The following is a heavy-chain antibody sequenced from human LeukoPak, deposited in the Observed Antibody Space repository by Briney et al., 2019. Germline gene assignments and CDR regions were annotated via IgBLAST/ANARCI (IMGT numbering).Heavy chain of an antibody. CDR3: ARDRCSGGSCYSIPRENWFDP. CDR1: GYILTGYY. V-gene: IGHV1-2*02. CDR2: INPNSGGT. J-gene: IGHJ5*02. Sequence: ASVKVSFKASGYILTGYYMHWVRQAPGQGLEWMGWINPNSGGTSYPQKFQGRVTLTRDTSIRTAYMELTRLTSDGTAVYYCARDRCSGGSCYSIPRENWFDPWGQGTLVTVSS. D-gene: IGHD2-15*01.